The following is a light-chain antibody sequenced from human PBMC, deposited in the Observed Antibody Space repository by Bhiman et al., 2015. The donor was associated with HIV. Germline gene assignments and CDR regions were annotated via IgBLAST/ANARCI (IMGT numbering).Light chain of an antibody. CDR3: NSRDSSGNHYV. CDR2: KDS. J-gene: IGLJ1*01. Sequence: SYELTQPPSVSVSPGQTARITCSGDALPKQYAYWYQQKPGQAPVLVIYKDSERPSGIPDRFSGSSSGNTASLTITGAQAEDEADYYCNSRDSSGNHYVFGTGTKVTVL. CDR1: ALPKQY. V-gene: IGLV3-25*02.